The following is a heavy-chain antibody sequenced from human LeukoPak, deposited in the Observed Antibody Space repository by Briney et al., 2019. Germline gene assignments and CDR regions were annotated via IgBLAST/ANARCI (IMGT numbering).Heavy chain of an antibody. CDR1: AFTFGDYY. V-gene: IGHV3-11*04. Sequence: GGSLSLSCTASAFTFGDYYMTWVRQAPGKGLEWLSYIGGTGSPIYYADSLKGRFTTSRDKSNKSLFLQMNSLRAEDTAIYYCARIGVTTGYCDWGPGTLVTVSS. J-gene: IGHJ4*02. D-gene: IGHD4-11*01. CDR3: ARIGVTTGYCD. CDR2: IGGTGSPI.